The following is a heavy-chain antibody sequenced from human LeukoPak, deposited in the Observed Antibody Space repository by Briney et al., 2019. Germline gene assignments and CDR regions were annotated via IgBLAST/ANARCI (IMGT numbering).Heavy chain of an antibody. J-gene: IGHJ3*02. D-gene: IGHD3-3*01. V-gene: IGHV4-59*01. CDR1: GGSISSYY. CDR2: IYYSGST. Sequence: SETLSLTCTVSGGSISSYYWSWIRQPPGKGLAWIGYIYYSGSTKYKPSLKSRVTISVDTSKNQFSLKLSSVTAADTAVYYCARGRFLDAFDIWGQGTMVTVSS. CDR3: ARGRFLDAFDI.